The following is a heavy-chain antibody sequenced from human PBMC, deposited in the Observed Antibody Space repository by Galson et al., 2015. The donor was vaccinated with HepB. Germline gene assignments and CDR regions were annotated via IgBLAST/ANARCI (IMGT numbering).Heavy chain of an antibody. CDR3: ARKLTGDLGVDY. CDR2: FNLYNRET. Sequence: SVKVSCKASGYTFSSYSITWVRQAPGQGLEWVGWFNLYNRETNFAQKFLGRVTVTRDTSIRAAYMELSSLRSDDTAVYYCARKLTGDLGVDYWGQGTLVTVSS. V-gene: IGHV1-2*02. D-gene: IGHD7-27*01. J-gene: IGHJ4*02. CDR1: GYTFSSYS.